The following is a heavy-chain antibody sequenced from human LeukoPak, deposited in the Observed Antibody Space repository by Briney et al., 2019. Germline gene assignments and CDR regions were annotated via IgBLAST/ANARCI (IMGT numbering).Heavy chain of an antibody. CDR3: ARGRGGYPD. CDR2: INHSGST. V-gene: IGHV4-34*01. Sequence: SETLSLTCGVDGGSFSGYYWSWIRQPPGKGLEWIGEINHSGSTNYNPSLKSRLTISVDMSKNQVSLKLSSVTAADTAVYYCARGRGGYPDRGQGTMVTVSS. CDR1: GGSFSGYY. D-gene: IGHD5-12*01. J-gene: IGHJ3*01.